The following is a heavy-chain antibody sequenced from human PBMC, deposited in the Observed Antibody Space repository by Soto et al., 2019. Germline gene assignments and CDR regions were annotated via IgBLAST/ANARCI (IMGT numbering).Heavy chain of an antibody. Sequence: SETLSLTCAVSGGSLTSNNWWTWVRQPPGQGLEWIGEIYRTGSTNYNPSLKSRVTVSLDKSENQFSLKVTSLTAADTAVYYCASRDPGTSVDYWGQGTLVTVSS. V-gene: IGHV4-4*02. CDR1: GGSLTSNNW. D-gene: IGHD1-7*01. J-gene: IGHJ4*02. CDR2: IYRTGST. CDR3: ASRDPGTSVDY.